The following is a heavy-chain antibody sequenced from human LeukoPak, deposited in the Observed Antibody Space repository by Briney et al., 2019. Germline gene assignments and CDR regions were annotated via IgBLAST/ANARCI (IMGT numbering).Heavy chain of an antibody. CDR3: AKFYDILTGYFDY. V-gene: IGHV3-23*01. CDR2: ISGGNGNTYYA. Sequence: PGGSLRLSCAASGFPFSSYAMSWVRQSPGKGLEWVSAISGGNGNTYYAYYADSVRGRFTISRDSSKNTLYLQMNSLRAEDTALYYCAKFYDILTGYFDYWGQGTLVTVSS. CDR1: GFPFSSYA. J-gene: IGHJ4*02. D-gene: IGHD3-9*01.